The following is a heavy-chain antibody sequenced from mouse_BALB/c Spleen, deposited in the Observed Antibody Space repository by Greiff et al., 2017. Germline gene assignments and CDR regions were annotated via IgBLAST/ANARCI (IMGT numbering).Heavy chain of an antibody. CDR1: GFSLTGYG. V-gene: IGHV2-6-7*01. CDR3: ARDLYYGNYDAMDY. CDR2: IWGDGST. D-gene: IGHD2-1*01. Sequence: VQGVESGPGLVAPSQSLSITCTVSGFSLTGYGVNWVRQPPGKGLEWLGMIWGDGSTDYNSALKSRLSISKDNSKSQVFLKMNSLQTDDTARYYCARDLYYGNYDAMDYWGQGTSVTVSS. J-gene: IGHJ4*01.